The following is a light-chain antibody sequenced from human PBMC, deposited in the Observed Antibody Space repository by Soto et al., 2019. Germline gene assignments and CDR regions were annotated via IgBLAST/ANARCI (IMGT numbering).Light chain of an antibody. Sequence: DIQMTPSPSTLSASVGDRVAMTGRASESIGSWLAWYQQRPGKAPKLLIYDASTLESGVPSRFSGSGSGTEFTLTISSLQPDDFATYYCHQYNSYHTFGGGTKVDIK. CDR1: ESIGSW. J-gene: IGKJ4*01. CDR3: HQYNSYHT. CDR2: DAS. V-gene: IGKV1-5*01.